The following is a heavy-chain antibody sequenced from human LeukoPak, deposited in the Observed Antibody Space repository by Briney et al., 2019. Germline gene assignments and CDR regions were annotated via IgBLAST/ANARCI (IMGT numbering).Heavy chain of an antibody. Sequence: SETLSLTCTVSGGSISSSSHYWGWIRQPPGKGLEWIGSIYYSGSTYYNPSLKSRVTISVDTSKNQFSLKLSSVTAADTAVYYCARISITMIRMENWGQGTLVTVSS. CDR3: ARISITMIRMEN. CDR1: GGSISSSSHY. D-gene: IGHD3-22*01. CDR2: IYYSGST. V-gene: IGHV4-39*07. J-gene: IGHJ4*02.